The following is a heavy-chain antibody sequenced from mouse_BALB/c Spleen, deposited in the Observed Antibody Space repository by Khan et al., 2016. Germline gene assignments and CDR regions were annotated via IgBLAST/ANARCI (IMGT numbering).Heavy chain of an antibody. V-gene: IGHV1S135*01. J-gene: IGHJ2*01. Sequence: VQLKQSGPELVKPGASVKVSCKASGYAFTSYNMYWVKQSHGKSLEWIGYIDPYNGGTSYNPKFKGKATLTVDKSSRTANMHLNSLTSEDSAVYYCAREGITTVVAKGLDYWGQGTTLTVSS. CDR2: IDPYNGGT. CDR3: AREGITTVVAKGLDY. D-gene: IGHD1-1*01. CDR1: GYAFTSYN.